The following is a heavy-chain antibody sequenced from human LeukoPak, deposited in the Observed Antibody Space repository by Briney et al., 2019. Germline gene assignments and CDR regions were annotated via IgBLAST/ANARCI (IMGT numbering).Heavy chain of an antibody. CDR3: AIRGFGGVVLDAFYI. CDR1: GYNFTNYW. J-gene: IGHJ3*02. V-gene: IGHV5-51*01. CDR2: IYPGDSDT. D-gene: IGHD3-16*01. Sequence: GESLKISFKGFGYNFTNYWIAWVRQMPGKGLEWMGIIYPGDSDTRYRPSFQGQVTTSSDKSISTAYLQWSSLKASDTAMFSCAIRGFGGVVLDAFYIWGQGTRVTVSS.